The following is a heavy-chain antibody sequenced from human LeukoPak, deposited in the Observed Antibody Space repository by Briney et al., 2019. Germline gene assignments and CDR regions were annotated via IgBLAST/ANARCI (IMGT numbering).Heavy chain of an antibody. CDR3: ARGENYYDSSGFDY. Sequence: PSETLSLTCTVSGGSISSYYWSWIRQPPGKGLEWIGYIYYSGSTNYNPSLKSRVTISVDTSKNQFSLKLSSVTAADTAVYYCARGENYYDSSGFDYWGQGTSVTVSS. J-gene: IGHJ4*02. CDR2: IYYSGST. V-gene: IGHV4-59*01. D-gene: IGHD3-22*01. CDR1: GGSISSYY.